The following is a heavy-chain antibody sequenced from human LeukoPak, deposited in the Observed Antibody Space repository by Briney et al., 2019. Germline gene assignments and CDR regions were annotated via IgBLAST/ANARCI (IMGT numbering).Heavy chain of an antibody. D-gene: IGHD6-19*01. CDR2: MNPNSGNT. CDR1: GYTFTSYD. CDR3: AREVAVAGIYGSSDYCDF. J-gene: IGHJ4*02. Sequence: ASVKVSCKASGYTFTSYDINWVRQATGQGLEWMGWMNPNSGNTGYAQKFQGRVTMTRNTSISTAYLELSSLSSEDTAVYYCAREVAVAGIYGSSDYCDFWGQGTLVTVSS. V-gene: IGHV1-8*01.